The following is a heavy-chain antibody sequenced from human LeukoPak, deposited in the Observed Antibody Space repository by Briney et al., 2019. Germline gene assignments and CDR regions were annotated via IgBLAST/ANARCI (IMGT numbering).Heavy chain of an antibody. CDR1: GFTFSSYA. CDR3: AKDGGLSRIKSFDC. CDR2: ISGSGGST. Sequence: GGSLRLSCAASGFTFSSYAMSWVRQAPGKGLEWLSAISGSGGSTYYADSVKGRFTISRDNSKNTLYLQMHSLRAEDTAVYYCAKDGGLSRIKSFDCWGQGTLVTVSS. D-gene: IGHD3-16*01. J-gene: IGHJ4*02. V-gene: IGHV3-23*01.